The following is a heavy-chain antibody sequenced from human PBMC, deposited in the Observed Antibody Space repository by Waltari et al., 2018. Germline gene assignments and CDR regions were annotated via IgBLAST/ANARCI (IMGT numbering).Heavy chain of an antibody. CDR2: FDPEDGET. J-gene: IGHJ3*02. CDR1: GNTLTELS. Sequence: QVQLVQSGAEVKKPGASVKVSCTVSGNTLTELSMHWVRQAPGKGLEWMGGFDPEDGETIYAQKFQGRVTMTEDTSTDTAYMELSSLRSEDTAVDYCATDLKAVAHDAFDIWGQGTMVTVSS. V-gene: IGHV1-24*01. D-gene: IGHD6-19*01. CDR3: ATDLKAVAHDAFDI.